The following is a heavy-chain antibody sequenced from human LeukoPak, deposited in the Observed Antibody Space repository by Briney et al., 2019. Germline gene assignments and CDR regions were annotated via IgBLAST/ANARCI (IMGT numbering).Heavy chain of an antibody. CDR2: IYYSGST. J-gene: IGHJ4*02. CDR1: GGSISSSSYY. D-gene: IGHD3-10*01. CDR3: ARDITMVRGVTL. Sequence: SETLSLTCTVSGGSISSSSYYWGWIRQPPGKGLEWIGSIYYSGSTYYNPSLKSRVTISVDTSKNQFSLKLSSVTAADTAVYYCARDITMVRGVTLWGQGTLVTVSS. V-gene: IGHV4-39*07.